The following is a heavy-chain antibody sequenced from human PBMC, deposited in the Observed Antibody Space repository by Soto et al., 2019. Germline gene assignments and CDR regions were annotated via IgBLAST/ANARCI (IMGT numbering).Heavy chain of an antibody. V-gene: IGHV1-18*04. J-gene: IGHJ3*02. CDR3: ARDRVAGIWGDAFDI. CDR2: INPYNANT. CDR1: GYTFTNHG. D-gene: IGHD3-16*01. Sequence: ASVKVSCKTSGYTFTNHGSNWERQAPGQGLEWMGWINPYNANTNYAQKLQGRVTMTTDTSTSTAYMDLRSLTSDDTAGYYCARDRVAGIWGDAFDIWGQGTMVALSS.